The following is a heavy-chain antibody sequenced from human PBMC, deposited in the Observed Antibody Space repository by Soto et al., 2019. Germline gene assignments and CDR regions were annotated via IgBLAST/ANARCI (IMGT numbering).Heavy chain of an antibody. Sequence: QVQLVQSGAEEKKPGASVKVSCKASGYTFTSYAMHWVRQAPGQRLEWMGWINAGHGNTKYSQKFQGRVTITRDTSASTAYKEQSMLRSEDTAVNYCATIHLATTAFGMDVWFQGTEVTGS. J-gene: IGHJ6*02. CDR1: GYTFTSYA. D-gene: IGHD4-17*01. CDR3: ATIHLATTAFGMDV. V-gene: IGHV1-3*05. CDR2: INAGHGNT.